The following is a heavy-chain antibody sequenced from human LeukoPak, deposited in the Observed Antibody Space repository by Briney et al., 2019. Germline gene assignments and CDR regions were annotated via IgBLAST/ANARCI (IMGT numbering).Heavy chain of an antibody. J-gene: IGHJ6*02. Sequence: GGSLRLSCAASGYTFEDYGMHWVRQAPGKGLEWVANIKQDGSEKYYVDSVKGRFTISRDNAKNSLYLQMNSLRAEDTAVYYCARDDYYDSSDVYGMDVWGQGTTVTVSS. CDR3: ARDDYYDSSDVYGMDV. CDR1: GYTFEDYG. V-gene: IGHV3-7*03. D-gene: IGHD3-22*01. CDR2: IKQDGSEK.